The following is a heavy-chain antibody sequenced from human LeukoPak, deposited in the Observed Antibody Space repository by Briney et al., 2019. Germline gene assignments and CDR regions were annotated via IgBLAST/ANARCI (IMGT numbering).Heavy chain of an antibody. Sequence: PSETLSLTCAVSGGSISSYYWSWIRQPAGRGLEWIGRIYTSGSTNYNPSLKSRVTMSVDTSKNQFSLKLSSVTAADTAVYYCARDSGSYGGGAFDIWGQGTMVTVSS. D-gene: IGHD1-26*01. CDR1: GGSISSYY. CDR2: IYTSGST. J-gene: IGHJ3*02. V-gene: IGHV4-4*07. CDR3: ARDSGSYGGGAFDI.